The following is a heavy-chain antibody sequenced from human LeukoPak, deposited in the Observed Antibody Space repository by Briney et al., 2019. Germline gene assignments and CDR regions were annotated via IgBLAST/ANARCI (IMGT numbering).Heavy chain of an antibody. D-gene: IGHD2-2*01. CDR2: INPSGGST. Sequence: ASVKVSCKASGYTFTSYYMHWVRQAPGQGLEWMGIINPSGGSTSCAQKFQGRVTMTRDMSTSTVYMELSSLRSEDTAVYYCASNLALTRDYFDYWGQGTLVTVSS. CDR1: GYTFTSYY. J-gene: IGHJ4*02. CDR3: ASNLALTRDYFDY. V-gene: IGHV1-46*01.